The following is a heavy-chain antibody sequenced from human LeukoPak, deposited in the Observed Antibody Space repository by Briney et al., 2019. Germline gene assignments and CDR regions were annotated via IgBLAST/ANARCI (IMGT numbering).Heavy chain of an antibody. CDR1: GFTFSTYW. CDR3: ARIAAMIRGDYYFYYMDV. D-gene: IGHD3-10*01. V-gene: IGHV3-7*01. J-gene: IGHJ6*03. Sequence: GGSLRLPCAAYGFTFSTYWMSWVRQAPGKGLEWVANIKQDGSEKYYVDSVKGRFTISRDNAKNSLNLQMNSLSAEDTAVYYCARIAAMIRGDYYFYYMDVWGKGTTVTISS. CDR2: IKQDGSEK.